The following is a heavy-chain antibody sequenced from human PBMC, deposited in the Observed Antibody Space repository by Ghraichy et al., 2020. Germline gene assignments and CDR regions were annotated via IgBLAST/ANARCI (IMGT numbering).Heavy chain of an antibody. CDR3: ARWPYDLRVHYSNFDS. CDR1: GDSVSSNSAA. J-gene: IGHJ4*02. D-gene: IGHD3-22*01. CDR2: TYYSSSRWYY. Sequence: SQTLSLTCVISGDSVSSNSAAWNWIRQSPSRGLEWLGRTYYSSSRWYYEYAVSVRSRITINPDTSKNQFSLHLNSVTPEDTAVYYCARWPYDLRVHYSNFDSWGQGTLVTVSS. V-gene: IGHV6-1*01.